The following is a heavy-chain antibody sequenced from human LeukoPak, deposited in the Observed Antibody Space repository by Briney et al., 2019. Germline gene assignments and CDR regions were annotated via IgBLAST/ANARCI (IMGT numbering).Heavy chain of an antibody. CDR2: IYAGDADT. Sequence: GDSLKISCKGSGHSFSTDWIAWVRQMHGKGLEWMRVIYAGDADTRYSPSFQGQVTISADKSLNTAYLQWTNLKASDTAMYYCARFRGELMDGFDFWGQGTLVTVSS. V-gene: IGHV5-51*01. CDR3: ARFRGELMDGFDF. D-gene: IGHD1-7*01. J-gene: IGHJ4*02. CDR1: GHSFSTDW.